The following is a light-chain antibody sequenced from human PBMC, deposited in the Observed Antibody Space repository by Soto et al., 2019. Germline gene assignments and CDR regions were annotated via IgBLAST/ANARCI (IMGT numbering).Light chain of an antibody. J-gene: IGKJ1*01. CDR2: DAS. V-gene: IGKV1-5*01. CDR3: QQYNSYSPT. CDR1: QSISSW. Sequence: IKMFQYQSSMSASVGDRATMSCRASQSISSWLAWYQQKPGKAPKLLIYDASSLESGVPSRFSGSGSGTEFTLTISSLQPDDFATYYCQQYNSYSPTFGQGTKVDI.